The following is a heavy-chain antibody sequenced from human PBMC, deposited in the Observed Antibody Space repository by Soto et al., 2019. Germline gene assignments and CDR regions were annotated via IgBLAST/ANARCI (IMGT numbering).Heavy chain of an antibody. Sequence: QVQLVQSGAEVKKPGSSVKVSCKASGGTFSSYAISWVRQAPGQGLEWMGGIIPIFGTANYAQKFQGRVTITADESTSTAYMGLSSLRAEDPAVYYCASSADILSGAVDYWGQGTLVTVSS. D-gene: IGHD3-9*01. V-gene: IGHV1-69*01. J-gene: IGHJ4*02. CDR1: GGTFSSYA. CDR2: IIPIFGTA. CDR3: ASSADILSGAVDY.